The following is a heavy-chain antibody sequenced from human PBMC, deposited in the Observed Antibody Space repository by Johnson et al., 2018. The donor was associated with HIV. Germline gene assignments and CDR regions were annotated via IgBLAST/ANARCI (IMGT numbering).Heavy chain of an antibody. J-gene: IGHJ3*01. Sequence: VQLVESGGGLVQPGGSLKLSCAASGFTFSGSAMHWVRQASGKGLEWVGRIRSKANSYATAYAASVKGRFTISRDDSKNTAYLQMNSLRAEDTAVYYCARGPVMVRGVTDAFDVWGQGTLVTVSS. V-gene: IGHV3-73*02. CDR3: ARGPVMVRGVTDAFDV. CDR1: GFTFSGSA. CDR2: IRSKANSYAT. D-gene: IGHD3-10*01.